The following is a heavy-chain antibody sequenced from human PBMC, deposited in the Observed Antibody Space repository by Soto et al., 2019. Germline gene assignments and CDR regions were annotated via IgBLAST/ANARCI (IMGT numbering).Heavy chain of an antibody. J-gene: IGHJ4*02. Sequence: QVQLVESGGGVVQPGRPLRLSCAASGFTFSSYGMHWVRQAPGKGLEWVAVISYDGSNKYYADSVKGRFTISRDNSKNTLYLQMNSLRAEDTAVYYCAAVAGFDYWGQGTLVTVSS. CDR2: ISYDGSNK. D-gene: IGHD6-19*01. CDR3: AAVAGFDY. CDR1: GFTFSSYG. V-gene: IGHV3-30*03.